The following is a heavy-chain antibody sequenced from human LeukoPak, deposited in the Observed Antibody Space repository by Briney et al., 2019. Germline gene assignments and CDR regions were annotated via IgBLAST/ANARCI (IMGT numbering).Heavy chain of an antibody. Sequence: GGSLRLSCAASGLTFSEPWMNWVRQAPGKGLEWVGRIQSKTDGGTTDYAAPVKGRFTISRDDSKTTLYLQMNSLKTEDTAVYYCTTSGLFGWGQGALVTVSS. CDR2: IQSKTDGGTT. J-gene: IGHJ4*02. V-gene: IGHV3-15*01. D-gene: IGHD3-22*01. CDR1: GLTFSEPW. CDR3: TTSGLFG.